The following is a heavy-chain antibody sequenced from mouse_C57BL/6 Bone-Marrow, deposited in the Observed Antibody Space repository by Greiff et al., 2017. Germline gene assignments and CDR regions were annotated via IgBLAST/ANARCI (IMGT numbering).Heavy chain of an antibody. D-gene: IGHD2-12*01. CDR1: GYTFTSYW. CDR2: IDPNSGGT. Sequence: QVQLQQPGAELVKPGASVKLSCKASGYTFTSYWMHWVKQRPGRGLEWIGRIDPNSGGTKYNEKFKSKATLTVDKPSSTAYMQLSSLTSEDSAVXECASPAAYYSHDAMDYWGQGTSVTVSS. V-gene: IGHV1-72*01. CDR3: ASPAAYYSHDAMDY. J-gene: IGHJ4*01.